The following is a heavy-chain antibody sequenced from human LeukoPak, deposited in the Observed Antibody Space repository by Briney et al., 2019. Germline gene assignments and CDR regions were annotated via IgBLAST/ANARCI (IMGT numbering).Heavy chain of an antibody. CDR2: INPPSGTT. CDR1: GYTFTRYY. Sequence: ASVKVSCKASGYTFTRYYIHWVRQAPGPGLEWMGTINPPSGTTTYAQKFQGRVTLTRDTATSTVYMELSSLRSEDTAFYYCARESLEMATNAFDIWGQGTMVTVSS. CDR3: ARESLEMATNAFDI. D-gene: IGHD5-24*01. J-gene: IGHJ3*02. V-gene: IGHV1-46*01.